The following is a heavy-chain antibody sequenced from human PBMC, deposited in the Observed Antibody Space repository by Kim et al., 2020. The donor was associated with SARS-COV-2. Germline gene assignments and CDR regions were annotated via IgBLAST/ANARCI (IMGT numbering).Heavy chain of an antibody. J-gene: IGHJ6*02. CDR3: AADPIAAAGTNYYYYGMDV. CDR1: GFTFTSSA. CDR2: IVVGSGNT. Sequence: SVKVSCKASGFTFTSSAVQWVRQARGQRLEWIGWIVVGSGNTNYAQKFQERVTITRDMSTSTAYMELSSLRSEDTAVYYCAADPIAAAGTNYYYYGMDVWGQGTTVTVSS. D-gene: IGHD6-13*01. V-gene: IGHV1-58*01.